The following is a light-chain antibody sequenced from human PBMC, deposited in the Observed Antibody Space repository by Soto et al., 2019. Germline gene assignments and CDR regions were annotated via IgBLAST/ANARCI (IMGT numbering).Light chain of an antibody. CDR2: EVS. CDR1: SSDIGVYNY. J-gene: IGLJ1*01. CDR3: SSYAGSNNLYV. V-gene: IGLV2-8*01. Sequence: QSVLTQPPSESGSPGQSVTISCTGTSSDIGVYNYVSWYQQHPGKAPKLMIYEVSKRPSGVPDRFSGSKSGNTASLTVSGLQAEDEADYYCSSYAGSNNLYVFGTGTKVTVL.